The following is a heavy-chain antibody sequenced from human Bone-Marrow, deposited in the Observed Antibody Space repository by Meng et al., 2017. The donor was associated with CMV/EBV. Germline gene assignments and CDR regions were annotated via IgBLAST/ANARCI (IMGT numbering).Heavy chain of an antibody. CDR1: GGSVSSGSYY. Sequence: SETLSLTCTVSGGSVSSGSYYWSWIRQPPGKGLEWIGYIYYSGSTNYNPSLKSRVTISVDTSKNQFSLKLSSVTAADTAVYYCTRGKPYYYFHYTMDVWGQGTTVTVSS. J-gene: IGHJ6*02. V-gene: IGHV4-61*01. CDR2: IYYSGST. CDR3: TRGKPYYYFHYTMDV.